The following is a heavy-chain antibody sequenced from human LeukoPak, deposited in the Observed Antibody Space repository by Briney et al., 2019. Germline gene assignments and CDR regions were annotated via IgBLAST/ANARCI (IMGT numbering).Heavy chain of an antibody. CDR2: ISYDGSNK. V-gene: IGHV3-30-3*01. CDR1: GFTFSSYA. J-gene: IGHJ4*02. Sequence: GRSLRLSCAASGFTFSSYAMHWVRQAPGKGLEWVAVISYDGSNKYYADSVKGRFTISRDNSKNTLYLQMNSLRAEDTAVYYCARDRLYYGSGSQSYWGQGTLVTVSS. CDR3: ARDRLYYGSGSQSY. D-gene: IGHD3-10*01.